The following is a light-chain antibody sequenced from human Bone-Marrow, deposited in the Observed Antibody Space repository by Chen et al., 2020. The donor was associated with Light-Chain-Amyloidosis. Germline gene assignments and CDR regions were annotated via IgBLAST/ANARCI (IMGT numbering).Light chain of an antibody. CDR3: SSYAIANTLV. V-gene: IGLV2-14*01. J-gene: IGLJ1*01. Sequence: QSALTQPASVSGSPGQSITISCTGTSSDVGGDNHVSWYQQHPDKAPELMSYEVTNRPSWVPDLFSGSKSDDTASLTISELQTEDEADYFCSSYAIANTLVFGSGTRVTVL. CDR2: EVT. CDR1: SSDVGGDNH.